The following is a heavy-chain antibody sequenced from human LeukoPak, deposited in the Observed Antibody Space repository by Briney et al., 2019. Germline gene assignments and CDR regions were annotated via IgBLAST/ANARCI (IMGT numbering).Heavy chain of an antibody. CDR1: GFTFDDYG. J-gene: IGHJ4*02. V-gene: IGHV3-20*04. D-gene: IGHD2-15*01. Sequence: GGSLRLSCAASGFTFDDYGMSWVRQAPGKGLEWVSGINWNGGSTGYADSVKGRFTISRDNAKNSLYLQMNSLRADDTAVYYCAKSSLVTPYDYWGQGTLVSVSS. CDR2: INWNGGST. CDR3: AKSSLVTPYDY.